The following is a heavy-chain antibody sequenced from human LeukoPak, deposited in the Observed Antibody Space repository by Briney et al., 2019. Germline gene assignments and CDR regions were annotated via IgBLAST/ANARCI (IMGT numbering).Heavy chain of an antibody. V-gene: IGHV4-39*01. CDR1: GGSISSSSYY. CDR2: IYYSGST. J-gene: IGHJ4*02. D-gene: IGHD1-26*01. CDR3: ASHGGYIFDY. Sequence: SETLSLTCTVSGGSISSSSYYWGWIRQPPGKGLEWIGSIYYSGSTYYNPSLKSRVTISVDTSKNQFSLKLSSVTAADTAVYYCASHGGYIFDYWGQGTLVTVSS.